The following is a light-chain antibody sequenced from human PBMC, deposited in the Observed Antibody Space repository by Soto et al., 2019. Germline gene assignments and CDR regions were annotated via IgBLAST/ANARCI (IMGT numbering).Light chain of an antibody. J-gene: IGKJ3*01. V-gene: IGKV3-15*01. CDR2: GAS. CDR1: QSVSSN. Sequence: EIVMTQSPATLSVSPGERATLSCRASQSVSSNLAWYQQKPGQAPRLLIYGASTRATGIPARFSGSESETDFTLTISGLRSADFAVYCCQQYNNWPFPFGPGTRVDIK. CDR3: QQYNNWPFP.